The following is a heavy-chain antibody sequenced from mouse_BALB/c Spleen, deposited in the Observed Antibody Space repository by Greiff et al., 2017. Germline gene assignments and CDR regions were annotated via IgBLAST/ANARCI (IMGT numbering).Heavy chain of an antibody. CDR1: GFNIKDYY. CDR3: IPYYGNYGGAMDY. Sequence: VQLQQSGAELVRSGASVKLSCTASGFNIKDYYMHWVKQRPEQGLEWIGWIDPENGDTEYAPKFQGKATMTADTSSNTAYLQLSSLTSEDTAVYYCIPYYGNYGGAMDYWGEGTSATVSA. V-gene: IGHV14-4*02. D-gene: IGHD2-10*01. CDR2: IDPENGDT. J-gene: IGHJ4*01.